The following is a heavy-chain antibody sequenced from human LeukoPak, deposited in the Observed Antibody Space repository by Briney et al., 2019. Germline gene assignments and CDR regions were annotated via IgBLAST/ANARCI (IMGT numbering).Heavy chain of an antibody. V-gene: IGHV4-61*01. J-gene: IGHJ5*02. CDR1: GGSVSSGSHY. D-gene: IGHD6-13*01. Sequence: SETLSLTCTVSGGSVSSGSHYWNWIRQPPGKGLEWIGYIYYSGSTNYNPSLKSRVTISVDTSKNQFSLKLSSVTAADTAVYYCARVLAAAGWFDPWGQGTLVTVSS. CDR3: ARVLAAAGWFDP. CDR2: IYYSGST.